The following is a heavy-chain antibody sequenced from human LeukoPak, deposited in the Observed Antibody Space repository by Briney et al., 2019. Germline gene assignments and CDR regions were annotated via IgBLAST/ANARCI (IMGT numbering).Heavy chain of an antibody. Sequence: PGGSLRLSCAASGFTFSDYYMSWVRQAPGKGLEWVSAISGSGGSTYYADSVKGRFTISRDNSKNTLYLQMNSLRAEDTAVYYCAKYHSYYYGSGSMGFDYWGQGTLVTVSS. D-gene: IGHD3-10*01. CDR2: ISGSGGST. CDR1: GFTFSDYY. J-gene: IGHJ4*02. V-gene: IGHV3-23*01. CDR3: AKYHSYYYGSGSMGFDY.